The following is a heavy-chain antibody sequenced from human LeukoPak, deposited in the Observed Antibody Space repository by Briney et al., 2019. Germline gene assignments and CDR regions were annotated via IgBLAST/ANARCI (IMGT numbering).Heavy chain of an antibody. Sequence: GGSLRLSCAASGVTYSTYAMIWVRQAPGKGLEWVSTIRGSGGSTYYADSVKGRFTISRDNSKNTLYLQMNSLRAEDMAVYYCTKARREQYVVPTDSGQGTLVTVSS. CDR2: IRGSGGST. CDR3: TKARREQYVVPTD. CDR1: GVTYSTYA. D-gene: IGHD2-21*01. V-gene: IGHV3-23*01. J-gene: IGHJ4*02.